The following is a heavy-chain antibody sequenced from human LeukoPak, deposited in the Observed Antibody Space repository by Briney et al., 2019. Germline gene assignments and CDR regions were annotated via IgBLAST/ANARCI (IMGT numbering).Heavy chain of an antibody. J-gene: IGHJ6*03. D-gene: IGHD3-10*01. CDR1: GYTFTSYY. Sequence: ASVKVSCKASGYTFTSYYMHWVRQAPGQGLEWMGIINPSGGSTSYAQKFQGRVTMTRDMSTSTVYMELSSLRSEDTAVYYCARDDPTMVREKAFFYYYMGVWGKGTTVTISS. CDR2: INPSGGST. CDR3: ARDDPTMVREKAFFYYYMGV. V-gene: IGHV1-46*01.